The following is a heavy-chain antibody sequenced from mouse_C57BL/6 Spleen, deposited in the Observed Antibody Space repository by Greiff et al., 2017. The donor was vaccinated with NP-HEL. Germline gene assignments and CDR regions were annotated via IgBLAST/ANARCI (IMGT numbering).Heavy chain of an antibody. J-gene: IGHJ3*01. Sequence: EVKVEESGPGLVKPSQSLSLTCSVTGYSITSGYYWNWIRQFPGNKLEWMGYISYDGSNNYNPSLKNRISITRDTSKNQFFLKLNSVTTEDTATYYCARDGGYYDYDVGDWFAYWGQGTLVTVSA. CDR3: ARDGGYYDYDVGDWFAY. D-gene: IGHD2-4*01. CDR2: ISYDGSN. V-gene: IGHV3-6*01. CDR1: GYSITSGYY.